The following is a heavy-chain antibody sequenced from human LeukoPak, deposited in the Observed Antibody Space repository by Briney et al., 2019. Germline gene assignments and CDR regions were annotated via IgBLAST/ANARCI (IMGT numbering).Heavy chain of an antibody. V-gene: IGHV3-53*04. D-gene: IGHD3-9*01. CDR1: GFTFSSYA. Sequence: GGSLRLSCAASGFTFSSYAMSWVRQAPGRGLEWVSLLHSGGSTYYAVSVKGRSSISRHKSKNTLFLQMNSLRAEDTAVYYCATEGYDLLTGYYADYWGQGTLVTGSS. CDR3: ATEGYDLLTGYYADY. CDR2: LHSGGST. J-gene: IGHJ4*02.